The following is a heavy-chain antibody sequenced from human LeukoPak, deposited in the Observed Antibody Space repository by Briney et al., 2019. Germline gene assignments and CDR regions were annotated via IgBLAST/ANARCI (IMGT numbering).Heavy chain of an antibody. J-gene: IGHJ6*02. CDR3: ARHVPNAAPYGLDV. Sequence: GESLKISRKGSGYTFTTYWIGWVRQLPGKGLEWMGIIYPCDSDTRYSPSFQGQVTISADKSISTAYLQWSSLKASDTAMYYCARHVPNAAPYGLDVWGQGTTVTVSS. CDR2: IYPCDSDT. V-gene: IGHV5-51*01. CDR1: GYTFTTYW. D-gene: IGHD6-6*01.